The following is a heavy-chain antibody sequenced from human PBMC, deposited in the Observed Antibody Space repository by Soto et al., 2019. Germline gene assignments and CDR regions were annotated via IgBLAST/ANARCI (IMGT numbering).Heavy chain of an antibody. CDR3: ARLRTSMTPFDY. J-gene: IGHJ4*02. Sequence: SETLSHTYTVSGGSISSYYWSWIRQPPGKGLEWIGYIYYSGSTNYNPSLKSRVTISVDTSKNQFSLKLSSVTAADTAVYYCARLRTSMTPFDYWGQGTLVTVSS. D-gene: IGHD3-3*02. CDR1: GGSISSYY. V-gene: IGHV4-59*08. CDR2: IYYSGST.